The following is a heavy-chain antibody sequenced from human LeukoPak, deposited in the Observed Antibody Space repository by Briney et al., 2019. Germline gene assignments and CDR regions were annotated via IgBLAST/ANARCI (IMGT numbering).Heavy chain of an antibody. V-gene: IGHV4-39*01. CDR3: ARFRPYSGSYGGWADY. D-gene: IGHD1-26*01. CDR1: GGSISSSSYY. CDR2: IYYSGST. Sequence: SETLSLTCTVSGGSISSSSYYWGWIRQPPGKGLEWIGSIYYSGSTYYNPSLKSRVTISVDTSKNQFSLKLSSVTAADTAVYYCARFRPYSGSYGGWADYWGQGTLVTVSS. J-gene: IGHJ4*02.